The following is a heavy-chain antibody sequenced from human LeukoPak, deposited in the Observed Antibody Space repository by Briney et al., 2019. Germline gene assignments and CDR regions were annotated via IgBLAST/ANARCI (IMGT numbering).Heavy chain of an antibody. CDR2: IYHSGST. J-gene: IGHJ4*02. CDR3: ATYTNRLHY. V-gene: IGHV4-59*01. Sequence: SETLSLTCTVSGGSISTYYWSWIRQPPGKGLEWIGYIYHSGSTNYNPSLKSRVTISVDTSKNQFSLKLSSVTAADTAVYYCATYTNRLHYWGQGTLVTVSS. CDR1: GGSISTYY. D-gene: IGHD2-8*01.